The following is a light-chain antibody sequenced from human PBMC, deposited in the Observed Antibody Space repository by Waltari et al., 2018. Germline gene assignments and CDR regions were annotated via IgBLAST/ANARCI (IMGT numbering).Light chain of an antibody. V-gene: IGLV1-40*01. CDR3: SSYTSSSTEV. CDR1: SSNIGAGYD. J-gene: IGLJ1*01. CDR2: ANT. Sequence: QSVLTQPPSVSGAPGQRVTISCTGSSSNIGAGYDVHWYQQLPGAAPKLLIYANTNRPSGVPDRFSGSKSGTSASLAITGLQAEDEADYYCSSYTSSSTEVFGTGTKVTVL.